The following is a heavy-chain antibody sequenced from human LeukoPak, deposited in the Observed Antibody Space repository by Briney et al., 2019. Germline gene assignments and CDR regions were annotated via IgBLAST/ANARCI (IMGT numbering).Heavy chain of an antibody. CDR1: GYTFTSYG. J-gene: IGHJ5*02. D-gene: IGHD3-3*01. CDR2: ISAYNGNT. CDR3: ARDAIVRNDFWSGYYLDRGKPGGLNWFDP. V-gene: IGHV1-18*01. Sequence: ASVKVSRKASGYTFTSYGISWVRQAPGQGLEWMGWISAYNGNTNYAQKLQGRVTMTTDTSTSTAYMELRSLRSDDTAVYYCARDAIVRNDFWSGYYLDRGKPGGLNWFDPWGQGTLVTVSS.